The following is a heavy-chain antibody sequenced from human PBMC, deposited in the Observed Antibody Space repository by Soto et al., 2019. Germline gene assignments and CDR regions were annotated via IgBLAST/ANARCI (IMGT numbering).Heavy chain of an antibody. CDR2: IYYSGST. D-gene: IGHD3-3*01. V-gene: IGHV4-30-4*01. CDR3: ARGDYDFWSGRRSNWFDP. J-gene: IGHJ5*02. CDR1: GGSIRSGDYY. Sequence: SETLSLTCTVSGGSIRSGDYYWSWIRQPPGKGLEWLGYIYYSGSTHYNPSLKSRLAMSVDTSNNHFSLKLSSVTAADTAVYYCARGDYDFWSGRRSNWFDPWGQGTLVTVSS.